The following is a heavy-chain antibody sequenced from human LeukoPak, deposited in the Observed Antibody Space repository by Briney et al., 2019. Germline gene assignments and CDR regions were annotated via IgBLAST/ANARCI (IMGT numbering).Heavy chain of an antibody. CDR3: ARDRGGSYSAIDY. CDR1: GFTFSSYI. J-gene: IGHJ4*02. Sequence: GGSLRLSCAASGFTFSSYILNWVRQAPGKGLEWVSFISSSSITIYYADSVKGRFTISRDNAEKSLYLQMNSLRAEDTAVYYCARDRGGSYSAIDYWGQGTLVTVSS. D-gene: IGHD2-15*01. CDR2: ISSSSITI. V-gene: IGHV3-48*04.